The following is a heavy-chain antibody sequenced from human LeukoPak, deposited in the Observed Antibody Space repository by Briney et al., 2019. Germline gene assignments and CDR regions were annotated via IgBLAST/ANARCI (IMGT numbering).Heavy chain of an antibody. Sequence: GASVKVSCKASGYTFTSYDINWVRQATGQGLEWMGWMNPNSGNTGYAQKFQGRVTMTRNTSISTAYMELSSLRSEDTAVYYCARGTCTNGVCWYYYYGMDVWGQGTTVTVSS. CDR3: ARGTCTNGVCWYYYYGMDV. J-gene: IGHJ6*02. V-gene: IGHV1-8*01. CDR1: GYTFTSYD. D-gene: IGHD2-8*01. CDR2: MNPNSGNT.